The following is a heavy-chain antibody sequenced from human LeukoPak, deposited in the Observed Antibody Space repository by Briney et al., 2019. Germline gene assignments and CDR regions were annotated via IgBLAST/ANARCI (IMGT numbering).Heavy chain of an antibody. J-gene: IGHJ5*02. D-gene: IGHD2-21*01. Sequence: ASVKVSCKASGNTFSRYYFHWVRQAPGQGLDWMGIITPTTGGANYAQKFQGRVAMTRDTSTSTVYMELSGLTSGDTAVYYCATSDSTTGNWFDPWGQGTRVSVSS. CDR1: GNTFSRYY. V-gene: IGHV1-46*01. CDR2: ITPTTGGA. CDR3: ATSDSTTGNWFDP.